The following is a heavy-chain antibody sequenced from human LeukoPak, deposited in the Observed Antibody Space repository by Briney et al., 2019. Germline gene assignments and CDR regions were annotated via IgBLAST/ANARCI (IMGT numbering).Heavy chain of an antibody. J-gene: IGHJ3*02. CDR1: GFTFDDYG. CDR3: ARDSTGTTRFAFDI. CDR2: ISSSSSYI. V-gene: IGHV3-21*01. D-gene: IGHD1-1*01. Sequence: GGSLRLSCAASGFTFDDYGMNWVRQAPGKGLEWVSSISSSSSYIYYADSVKGRFTISRDNAKNSLYLQMNSLRAEDTAVYYCARDSTGTTRFAFDIWGQGTMVTVSS.